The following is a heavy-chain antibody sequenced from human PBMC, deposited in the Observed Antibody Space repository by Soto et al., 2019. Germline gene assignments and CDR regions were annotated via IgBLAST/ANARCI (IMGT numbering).Heavy chain of an antibody. V-gene: IGHV1-18*01. D-gene: IGHD2-21*01. Sequence: ASVKVSCKASGYTFTSYGITWVRQAPGQGLEWMGWISPYNGNTNYAQKLQGRVTMTTDASTNTAYMELRNLRSDDSAVYYCAREGPIPYYYYGMDVWGQGTTLTVSS. CDR1: GYTFTSYG. CDR3: AREGPIPYYYYGMDV. J-gene: IGHJ6*02. CDR2: ISPYNGNT.